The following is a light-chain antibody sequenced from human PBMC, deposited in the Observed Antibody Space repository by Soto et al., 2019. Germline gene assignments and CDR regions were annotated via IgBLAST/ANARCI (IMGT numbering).Light chain of an antibody. Sequence: QSALTQPASVSGSPGQSITISCTGTSSDIGSYNYVTWYQQHPGKAPKLMIYDVSNRPSGVSYRFSGSKSGNSASLTISGLQAEDEADDYCCSFTTSNTYVFGTGTKLTVL. J-gene: IGLJ1*01. CDR3: CSFTTSNTYV. CDR1: SSDIGSYNY. CDR2: DVS. V-gene: IGLV2-14*01.